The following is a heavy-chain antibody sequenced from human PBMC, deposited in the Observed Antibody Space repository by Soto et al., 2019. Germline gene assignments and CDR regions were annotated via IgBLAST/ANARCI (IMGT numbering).Heavy chain of an antibody. CDR2: ISGGTVTT. J-gene: IGHJ3*02. Sequence: GGSLRLSCAVSGITFSDYSINWVRQAPGKGLEWVSGISGGTVTTYYAESVKGRFTISRDNSKNTLYLQMNSLRAEDTALYYCATVLSAAFDIWGQGTMVTVSS. V-gene: IGHV3-23*01. CDR1: GITFSDYS. CDR3: ATVLSAAFDI.